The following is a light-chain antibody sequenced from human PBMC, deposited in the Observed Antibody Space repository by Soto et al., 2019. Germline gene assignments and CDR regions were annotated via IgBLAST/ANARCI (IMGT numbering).Light chain of an antibody. Sequence: QSVLTQPPSASGTPGQRVTISCSGSSPNIGSNYVSWYQQLPGTAPKLLIYSNNQRPSGVPDRFSGSKSGTSASLAISRPRSEDEADYYCAAWDDSLRGYVFGTGTQLTVL. J-gene: IGLJ1*01. CDR3: AAWDDSLRGYV. CDR1: SPNIGSNY. CDR2: SNN. V-gene: IGLV1-47*02.